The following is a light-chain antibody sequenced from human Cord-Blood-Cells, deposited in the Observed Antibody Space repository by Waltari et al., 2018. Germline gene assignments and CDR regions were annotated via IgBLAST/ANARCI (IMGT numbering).Light chain of an antibody. CDR2: YDD. CDR1: SSNIGTNA. V-gene: IGLV1-36*01. J-gene: IGLJ1*01. Sequence: QSVLTQPPSVSEAPRQRVTISCSGSSSNIGTNAVTWYQQLPGKAPKLLIYYDDLLPSGVSDRFSGSKSGTSASLAISGLQSEDEADYYCAAWDDSLNGYVFGTGTKVTVL. CDR3: AAWDDSLNGYV.